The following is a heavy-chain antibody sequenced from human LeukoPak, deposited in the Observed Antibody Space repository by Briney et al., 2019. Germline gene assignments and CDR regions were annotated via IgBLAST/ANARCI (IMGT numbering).Heavy chain of an antibody. D-gene: IGHD3-16*01. V-gene: IGHV3-74*01. CDR2: IKTDGSFT. CDR3: TRLGAPHDKDEHR. Sequence: PGGSLRLSXTASGITLSNYWMHWVRQAPGKGPVWVSGIKTDGSFTTYADSVRGRFTISRDNAKNTVSLQMNSLRVDDTAMYYCTRLGAPHDKDEHRWGQGTLVTVSS. J-gene: IGHJ5*02. CDR1: GITLSNYW.